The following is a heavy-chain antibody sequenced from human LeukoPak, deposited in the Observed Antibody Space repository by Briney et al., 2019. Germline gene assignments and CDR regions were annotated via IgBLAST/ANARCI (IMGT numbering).Heavy chain of an antibody. CDR2: INPNSGGT. CDR1: GYTFTGYY. Sequence: ASVKASCKASGYTFTGYYMHWVRQAPGQGLEWMGWINPNSGGTNYAQKFQGRVTMTRDTSISTAYMELSRLRSDDTAVYYCARLADIVVVPAAPDAFDIWGQGTMVTVSS. CDR3: ARLADIVVVPAAPDAFDI. V-gene: IGHV1-2*02. J-gene: IGHJ3*02. D-gene: IGHD2-2*01.